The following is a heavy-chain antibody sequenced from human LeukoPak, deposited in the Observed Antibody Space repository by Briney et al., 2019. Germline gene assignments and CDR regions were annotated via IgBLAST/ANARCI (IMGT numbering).Heavy chain of an antibody. CDR2: IKQDTTED. J-gene: IGHJ6*03. CDR1: GFTFSTYW. Sequence: PGGSLRLSCAASGFTFSTYWMSWVRQAPGKGLQWVAIIKQDTTEDYYVDSVKGRFTISRDNAKNSLYLQMNSLRAEDTAVYYCVRESMGISYYMDVWGKGTTVTVSS. CDR3: VRESMGISYYMDV. D-gene: IGHD6-13*01. V-gene: IGHV3-7*01.